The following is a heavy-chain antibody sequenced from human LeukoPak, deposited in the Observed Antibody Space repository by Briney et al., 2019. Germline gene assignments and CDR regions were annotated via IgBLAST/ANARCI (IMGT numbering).Heavy chain of an antibody. V-gene: IGHV4-59*08. CDR1: GGSISSYY. Sequence: SETLSLTCTVSGGSISSYYWTWIRQPPGKGLEWTGYIFYTGSTNYNPSFKSRVTMSVDTSNNQFSLKLTSVTAADTAVYYCARRAVPTWYFDLWGRGTLVTVSS. CDR2: IFYTGST. J-gene: IGHJ2*01. CDR3: ARRAVPTWYFDL. D-gene: IGHD4-17*01.